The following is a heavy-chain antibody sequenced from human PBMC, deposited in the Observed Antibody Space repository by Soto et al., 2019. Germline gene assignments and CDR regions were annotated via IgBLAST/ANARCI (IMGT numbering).Heavy chain of an antibody. D-gene: IGHD6-19*01. V-gene: IGHV4-39*01. CDR2: IFYSGST. Sequence: SETLSLTCTVSGDSISSSNYFWGWIRQPPGKGLEWIGTIFYSGSTYYNPSLKSRVTISVDTSKNQFSLRLTSVTAADTALYYRARRYGWLYFDYWGQGSLVTVSS. CDR1: GDSISSSNYF. J-gene: IGHJ4*02. CDR3: ARRYGWLYFDY.